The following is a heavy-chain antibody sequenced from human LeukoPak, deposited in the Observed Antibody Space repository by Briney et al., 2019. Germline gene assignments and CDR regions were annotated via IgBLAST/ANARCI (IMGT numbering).Heavy chain of an antibody. V-gene: IGHV3-21*01. CDR3: ARDWSDYDDYGGAFDI. D-gene: IGHD4-17*01. Sequence: RPGGSLRLSCAASGFTFSSYSMNWVRQAPGKGLEWVSSISSYSTYIYYADSVKGRFTISRDNAKNSLYLQMNSLRAEDTAVYYCARDWSDYDDYGGAFDIWGQGTMVTVSS. CDR2: ISSYSTYI. J-gene: IGHJ3*02. CDR1: GFTFSSYS.